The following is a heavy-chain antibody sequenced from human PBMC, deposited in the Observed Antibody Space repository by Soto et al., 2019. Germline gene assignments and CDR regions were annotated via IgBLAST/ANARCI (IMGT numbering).Heavy chain of an antibody. V-gene: IGHV1-46*01. Sequence: GASVKVSFKASGYTFTSYYMHWVRQAPGQGLEWMGIINPSGGSTSYAQKCQGRVTMTRDTSTSTVYMELSSLRSEDTAVYYCARAVSRWFDPWGQGTLVTVSS. J-gene: IGHJ5*02. CDR2: INPSGGST. CDR1: GYTFTSYY. CDR3: ARAVSRWFDP.